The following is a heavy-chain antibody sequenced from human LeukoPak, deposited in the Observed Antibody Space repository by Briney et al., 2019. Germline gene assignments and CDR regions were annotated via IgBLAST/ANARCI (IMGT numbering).Heavy chain of an antibody. J-gene: IGHJ4*02. CDR3: AKDIGPRRERWGYFDY. CDR1: GFTFSDYY. CDR2: ISGSGTNI. V-gene: IGHV3-11*01. Sequence: GGSLRLSCAASGFTFSDYYMSWIRQAPGKGLEWVSYISGSGTNIYYADSVKGRFTISRDNAKNSLYLQMNSLRAEDTAVYYCAKDIGPRRERWGYFDYWGQGTLVTVSS. D-gene: IGHD5-24*01.